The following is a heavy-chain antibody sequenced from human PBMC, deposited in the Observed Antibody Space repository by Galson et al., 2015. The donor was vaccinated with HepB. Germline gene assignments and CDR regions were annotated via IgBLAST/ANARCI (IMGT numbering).Heavy chain of an antibody. CDR1: GFTFSSYE. CDR2: ISSSGSTI. Sequence: SLRLSCAASGFTFSSYEMNWVRQAPGKGLEWVSYISSSGSTIYYADSVKGRFTISRDNAKNSLYLQMNSLRAEDTAVYYCASGLDDYVWGSYRYTGIGYWGQGTLVTVSS. J-gene: IGHJ4*02. D-gene: IGHD3-16*02. CDR3: ASGLDDYVWGSYRYTGIGY. V-gene: IGHV3-48*03.